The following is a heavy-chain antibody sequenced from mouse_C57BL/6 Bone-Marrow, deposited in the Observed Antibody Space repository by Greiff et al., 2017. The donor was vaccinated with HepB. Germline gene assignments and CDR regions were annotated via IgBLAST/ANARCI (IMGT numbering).Heavy chain of an antibody. D-gene: IGHD2-14*01. V-gene: IGHV1-55*01. CDR1: GYTFTSYW. J-gene: IGHJ2*01. CDR3: ARGRYYYRDYFDD. CDR2: IYPGSGST. Sequence: VQLQQSGPVLVKPGASVKMSCKASGYTFTSYWITWVKQRPGQGLEWIGDIYPGSGSTNYNEKFKSKATLTVDTSSSTAYMQLSSLTSEDSAVYYCARGRYYYRDYFDDWGQGTTLTVSS.